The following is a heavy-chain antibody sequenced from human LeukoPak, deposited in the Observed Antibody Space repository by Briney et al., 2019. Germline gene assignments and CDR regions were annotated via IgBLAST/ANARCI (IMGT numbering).Heavy chain of an antibody. V-gene: IGHV3-30*02. J-gene: IGHJ6*02. CDR3: AKDLYPDYFNYGMDV. D-gene: IGHD2/OR15-2a*01. CDR1: GFTFSSYG. Sequence: GGSLRLSCAASGFTFSSYGMHWVRQAPGKGLEWVAFIRYDGSNKYYADSVKGRFTISRDNSKNTLYLQMNSLRAEDTAVYYCAKDLYPDYFNYGMDVWGQGNTVTVSS. CDR2: IRYDGSNK.